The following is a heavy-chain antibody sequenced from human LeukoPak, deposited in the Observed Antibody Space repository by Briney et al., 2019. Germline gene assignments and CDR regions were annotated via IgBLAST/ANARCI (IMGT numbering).Heavy chain of an antibody. D-gene: IGHD6-13*01. Sequence: SVKVSCKASGGTFSSYAISWVRQAPGQGLEWMGRIIPIFGTANYAQKFQGRVTITADKSTSTAYMELSSLRSEDPAVYYCARNVRIAAAGTGSSGPDYWGERTLVTASS. J-gene: IGHJ4*02. CDR2: IIPIFGTA. V-gene: IGHV1-69*06. CDR3: ARNVRIAAAGTGSSGPDY. CDR1: GGTFSSYA.